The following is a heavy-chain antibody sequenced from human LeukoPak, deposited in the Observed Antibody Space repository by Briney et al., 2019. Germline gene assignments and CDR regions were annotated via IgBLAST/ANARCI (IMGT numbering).Heavy chain of an antibody. J-gene: IGHJ6*02. CDR1: GYTFTNYG. Sequence: GASVKVSCKASGYTFTNYGISWVRQAPGQGLEWMGWISGYNGNTKYAQKLQGRVTMTTDTSTSTAYMELSSLRSEDTAVYYCARVGLERRLGRHNYYYYGMDVWGQGTTVTVSS. CDR2: ISGYNGNT. D-gene: IGHD1-1*01. V-gene: IGHV1-18*01. CDR3: ARVGLERRLGRHNYYYYGMDV.